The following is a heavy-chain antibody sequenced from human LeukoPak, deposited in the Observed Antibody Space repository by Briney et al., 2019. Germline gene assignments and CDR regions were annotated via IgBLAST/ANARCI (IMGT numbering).Heavy chain of an antibody. J-gene: IGHJ6*02. V-gene: IGHV1-18*01. CDR2: ISAYNGNT. Sequence: ASVTVSCKASGYTFTSYGISWVRQAPGQGLEGMGWISAYNGNTNYAQKLQGRVTVTTDTSTSAAYMELRSLRSDDTAVYYCARLAYCSSTSCYMYYYYGMDVWGQGTTVTVSS. CDR1: GYTFTSYG. D-gene: IGHD2-2*02. CDR3: ARLAYCSSTSCYMYYYYGMDV.